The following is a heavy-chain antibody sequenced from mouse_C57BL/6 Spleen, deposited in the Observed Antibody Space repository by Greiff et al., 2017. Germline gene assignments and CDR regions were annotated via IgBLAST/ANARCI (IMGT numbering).Heavy chain of an antibody. CDR3: TRDCSFAY. V-gene: IGHV1-15*01. J-gene: IGHJ3*01. CDR1: GYTFTDYE. CDR2: IDPETGGT. Sequence: VQLQQSGAELVRPGASVTLSCKASGYTFTDYEMHWVKQTPVHGLEWIGAIDPETGGTAYNQKFKGKAIMTADKSSSTAYMELRSLTSEDSAVXYYTRDCSFAYWGQGTLVTVSA.